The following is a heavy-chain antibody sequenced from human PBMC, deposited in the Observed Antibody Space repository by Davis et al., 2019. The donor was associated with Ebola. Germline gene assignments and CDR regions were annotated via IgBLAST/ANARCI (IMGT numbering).Heavy chain of an antibody. CDR1: GFTFSSYA. CDR3: ARDNRDWGAASFFDY. Sequence: PGGSLRLSCAASGFTFSSYAMHWVRQAPGKGLEWVAVISYDGSNKYYADSVKGRFTISRDNSKNTLYLQMNSLRAEDTAVYYCARDNRDWGAASFFDYWGQGTLVSVSS. CDR2: ISYDGSNK. J-gene: IGHJ4*02. D-gene: IGHD7-27*01. V-gene: IGHV3-30-3*01.